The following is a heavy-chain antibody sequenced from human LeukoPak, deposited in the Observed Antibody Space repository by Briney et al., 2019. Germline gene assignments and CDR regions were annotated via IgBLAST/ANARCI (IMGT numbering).Heavy chain of an antibody. Sequence: PSETMSLTRTASGGSISNSSYYWGWIRETPGKGLEWIGRIYYSGSTYYNSSLKSPVTISVDTYKNQFALKLISVTAADTAVYYCARDSWERSVSRPGSNDAFDIWGQGTMDTVSS. J-gene: IGHJ3*02. CDR3: ARDSWERSVSRPGSNDAFDI. CDR2: IYYSGST. V-gene: IGHV4-39*06. D-gene: IGHD3-10*01. CDR1: GGSISNSSYY.